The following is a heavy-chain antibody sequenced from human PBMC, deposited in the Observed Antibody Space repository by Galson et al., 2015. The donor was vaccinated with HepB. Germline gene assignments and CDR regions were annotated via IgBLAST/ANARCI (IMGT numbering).Heavy chain of an antibody. CDR2: ISSSSNYI. V-gene: IGHV3-21*01. D-gene: IGHD6-19*01. Sequence: SLRLSCAASGFTFSSYSMNWVRQAPGKGLKWVSSISSSSNYIYYADSVKGRSTISRDNAKNSLYLQMNSLRAEDTAVYFCARGSPQYSSVPPRFDFWGQGTLVTVSS. CDR3: ARGSPQYSSVPPRFDF. CDR1: GFTFSSYS. J-gene: IGHJ4*02.